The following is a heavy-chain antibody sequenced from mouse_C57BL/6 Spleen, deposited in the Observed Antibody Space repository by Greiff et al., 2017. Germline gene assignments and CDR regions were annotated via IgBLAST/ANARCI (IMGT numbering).Heavy chain of an antibody. D-gene: IGHD2-2*01. CDR1: GYTFTDYE. Sequence: QVQLKQSGAELVRPGASVTLSCKASGYTFTDYEMPWVKQTPVHGLEWIGAIDPETGGTAYNQKFKGTAILTADQSSSTAYMALRSLTSEDSAVYYCTNYGYSYYCVHWGQGTTLTFSS. V-gene: IGHV1-15*01. CDR3: TNYGYSYYCVH. J-gene: IGHJ2*01. CDR2: IDPETGGT.